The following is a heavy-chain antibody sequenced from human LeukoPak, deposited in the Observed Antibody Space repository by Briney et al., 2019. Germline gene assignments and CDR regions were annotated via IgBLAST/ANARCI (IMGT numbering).Heavy chain of an antibody. CDR1: GFTFSSYA. V-gene: IGHV3-15*01. J-gene: IGHJ4*02. Sequence: GGSLRLSCAASGFTFSSYAMSWVRQAPGKGLEWVGRIKSKTDGGTTDYAGPVKGRFTISRDDSKNTLYLQMSSLETEDTAVYYCTTDYYDTSGYSSYYWGRGTLVTVSS. CDR2: IKSKTDGGTT. D-gene: IGHD3-22*01. CDR3: TTDYYDTSGYSSYY.